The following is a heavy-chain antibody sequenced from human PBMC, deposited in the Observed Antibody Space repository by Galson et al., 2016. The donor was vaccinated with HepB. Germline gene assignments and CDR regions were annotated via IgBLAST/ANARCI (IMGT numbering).Heavy chain of an antibody. CDR3: ARQDSYDSTGLDY. CDR2: IIPIFDSA. Sequence: SVKVSCKASGGTSSNYAFNWVRQAPGQGLEWMGRIIPIFDSANYAQKFQDRVAITVDKSTSTAYMELSSLRSEDTAVFYCARQDSYDSTGLDYWGQGTLVTVSS. J-gene: IGHJ4*02. CDR1: GGTSSNYA. V-gene: IGHV1-69*04. D-gene: IGHD3-22*01.